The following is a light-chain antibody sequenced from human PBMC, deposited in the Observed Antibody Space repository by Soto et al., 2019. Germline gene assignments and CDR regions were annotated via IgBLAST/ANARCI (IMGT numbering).Light chain of an antibody. CDR1: QSVTNS. J-gene: IGKJ1*01. CDR2: DAS. Sequence: TVFTPSPGTLSLSPKEGPTLSCWASQSVTNSLAWYQQKPGQAPRLLVYDASNRATGIPTRFSGSGSGTDFTLTISNLEPEDFAVYYCQQYNNWPPWTFGQGTKVDIK. CDR3: QQYNNWPPWT. V-gene: IGKV3-11*01.